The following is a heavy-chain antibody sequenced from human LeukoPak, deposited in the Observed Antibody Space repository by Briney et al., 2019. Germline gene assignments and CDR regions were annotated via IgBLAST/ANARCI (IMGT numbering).Heavy chain of an antibody. Sequence: SETLSLTCTVSGGSISSSSYYWGWIRQPPGKGLEWIGSIYYSGSTYYDPSLKSRVTISVDTSKNQFSLKLSSVTAADTAVYYCARHTTVEMATIIDYRGQGTLVTVSS. CDR1: GGSISSSSYY. J-gene: IGHJ4*02. CDR2: IYYSGST. CDR3: ARHTTVEMATIIDY. V-gene: IGHV4-39*01. D-gene: IGHD5-24*01.